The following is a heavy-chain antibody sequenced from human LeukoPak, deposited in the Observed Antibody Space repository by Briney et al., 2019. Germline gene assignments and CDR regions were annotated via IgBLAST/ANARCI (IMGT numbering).Heavy chain of an antibody. D-gene: IGHD2-2*01. CDR1: GGSISSGGYY. CDR3: ARVLKASVYYYGMDV. Sequence: PSETLSLTCTVSGGSISSGGYYWSWIRQPPGKGLEWIGYIYYSGSTNYNPSLKSRVTISVDTSKNQFSLKLSSVTAADTAVYYCARVLKASVYYYGMDVWGQGTTVTVSS. J-gene: IGHJ6*02. V-gene: IGHV4-61*08. CDR2: IYYSGST.